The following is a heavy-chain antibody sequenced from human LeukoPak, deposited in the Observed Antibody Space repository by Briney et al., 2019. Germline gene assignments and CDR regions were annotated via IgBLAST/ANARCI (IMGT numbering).Heavy chain of an antibody. Sequence: SETLSLTCTVSGGSISSYYWSWIRQPPGKGLEWIGYIYYSGSTNYNPSLKSRVTISVDTSKNQFSLKLSSVTAADTAVYYCARRLAVAGYDYYYGMDVWGQGTTVTVSS. J-gene: IGHJ6*02. CDR1: GGSISSYY. D-gene: IGHD6-19*01. CDR3: ARRLAVAGYDYYYGMDV. CDR2: IYYSGST. V-gene: IGHV4-59*01.